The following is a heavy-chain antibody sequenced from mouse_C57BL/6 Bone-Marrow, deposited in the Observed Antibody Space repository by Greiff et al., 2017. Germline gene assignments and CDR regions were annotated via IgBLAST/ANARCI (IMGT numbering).Heavy chain of an antibody. CDR1: GYTFTDYY. D-gene: IGHD2-3*01. CDR2: INPNNGGT. J-gene: IGHJ2*01. Sequence: EVQLQQSGPELVKPGASVKISCKASGYTFTDYYMNWVKQSHGKSLEWIGDINPNNGGTSYNQKFKGKATLTVDKSSSTAYMELRSLTSEDSAVYYCARRLLDAYWGQGTTLTVSS. CDR3: ARRLLDAY. V-gene: IGHV1-26*01.